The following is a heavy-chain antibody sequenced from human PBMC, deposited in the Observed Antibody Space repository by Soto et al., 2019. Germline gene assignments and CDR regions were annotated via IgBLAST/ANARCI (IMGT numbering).Heavy chain of an antibody. CDR1: DDSINSDKYY. V-gene: IGHV4-39*01. CDR2: IYYRGNA. CDR3: ARLEGLATISYYFDF. J-gene: IGHJ4*02. Sequence: QLQLQESGPGLVKPSETLSLTCSVSDDSINSDKYYWGWIRQPPGKGREWIGSIYYRGNAYYNPSLQTRVTISLDKSRSRFSLKLNSVTAADSAVYFCARLEGLATISYYFDFWGPGALVTVSS. D-gene: IGHD3-9*01.